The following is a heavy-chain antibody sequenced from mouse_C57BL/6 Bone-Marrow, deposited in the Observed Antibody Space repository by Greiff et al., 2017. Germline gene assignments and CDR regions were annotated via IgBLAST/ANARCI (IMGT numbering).Heavy chain of an antibody. CDR3: ACTGFAY. J-gene: IGHJ3*01. V-gene: IGHV1-82*01. CDR1: GYAFSSSW. Sequence: QVQLQQSGPELVKPGASVKISCKASGYAFSSSWMNWVKQRPGKGLEWIGRIYPGDGDTNYNGKFKGKATLTADKCSSTAYMQLSSLTSEDSAVYFCACTGFAYWGQGTLVTVSA. CDR2: IYPGDGDT.